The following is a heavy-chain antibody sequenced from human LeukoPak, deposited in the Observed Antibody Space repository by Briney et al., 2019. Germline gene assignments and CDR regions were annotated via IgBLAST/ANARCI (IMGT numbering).Heavy chain of an antibody. CDR2: INNSVTA. V-gene: IGHV4-34*01. Sequence: SGTLSLTCAVYGGASCGLYLSSVPESPGNGLGCCWGINNSVTANDNPSLKSRVTISVDTSKNQFSLKLSSVTAADTAVYYCARGAREVVGQLLCYFDYWGQGTLVTVSS. CDR1: GGASCGLY. J-gene: IGHJ4*02. CDR3: ARGAREVVGQLLCYFDY. D-gene: IGHD6-6*01.